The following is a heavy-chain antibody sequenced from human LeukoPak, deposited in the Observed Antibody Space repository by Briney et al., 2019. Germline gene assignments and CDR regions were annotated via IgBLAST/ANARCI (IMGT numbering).Heavy chain of an antibody. Sequence: HGESLKISCAASGFIFRNHGMHWVRQAPGKGLEWVTFIWYDGSEKYYADSVRGRFTISRDNSKNTVNLQMNSLRTEDTALYYCVKDLSSGWSFDSWGQGTLVTVSS. CDR1: GFIFRNHG. D-gene: IGHD3-22*01. J-gene: IGHJ4*02. CDR2: IWYDGSEK. CDR3: VKDLSSGWSFDS. V-gene: IGHV3-30*02.